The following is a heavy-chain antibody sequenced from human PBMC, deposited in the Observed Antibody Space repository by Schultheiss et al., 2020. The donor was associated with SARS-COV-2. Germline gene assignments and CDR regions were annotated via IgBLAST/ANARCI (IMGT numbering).Heavy chain of an antibody. J-gene: IGHJ4*02. Sequence: SETLSLTCTVSGGSISSSSYYWGWIRQPPGKGLEWIGEINHSGSTNYNPSLKSRVTISVDTSKNQFSLKLSSVTAADTAVYYCARRSGYYYFDYWGQGTLVTVSS. CDR3: ARRSGYYYFDY. V-gene: IGHV4-61*05. CDR1: GGSISSSSYY. CDR2: INHSGST. D-gene: IGHD3-3*01.